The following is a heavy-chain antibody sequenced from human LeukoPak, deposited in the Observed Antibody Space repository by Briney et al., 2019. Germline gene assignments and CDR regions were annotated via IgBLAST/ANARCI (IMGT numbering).Heavy chain of an antibody. CDR1: GFTFDDYA. Sequence: PGGSLRLSCAASGFTFDDYAMHWVRQAPGKGLEWVSGISWNSGTIGYADSVKGRLTISRDNAKNSLYLQMNSLRAEDTAVYYCARGGYDFGRLFDYWGQGTLVTVSS. V-gene: IGHV3-9*01. CDR2: ISWNSGTI. CDR3: ARGGYDFGRLFDY. D-gene: IGHD5-12*01. J-gene: IGHJ4*02.